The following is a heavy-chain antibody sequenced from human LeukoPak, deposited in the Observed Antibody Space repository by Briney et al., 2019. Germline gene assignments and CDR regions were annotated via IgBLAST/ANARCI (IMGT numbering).Heavy chain of an antibody. V-gene: IGHV3-20*04. CDR2: INWNGGST. J-gene: IGHJ5*02. CDR1: GFPSSSCY. Sequence: GGSLRLSCAAPGFPSSSCYMSWVRQAPGKGLEWVSGINWNGGSTGYADSVKGRFTISRDNAKNSLYLQMNSLRAEDTALYYCARLGGGTTVTTWGQGTLVTVSS. D-gene: IGHD4-17*01. CDR3: ARLGGGTTVTT.